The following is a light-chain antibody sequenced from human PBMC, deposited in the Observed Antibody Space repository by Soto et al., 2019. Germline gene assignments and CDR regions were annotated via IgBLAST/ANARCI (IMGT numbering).Light chain of an antibody. J-gene: IGLJ2*01. V-gene: IGLV4-69*01. CDR2: VNSDGSH. Sequence: QLVLTQSPSASASLGGSVKLTCSLSSGLSDYTIAWHQQQPEKGPRFLMRVNSDGSHIKGDEIPDRFSGSSSGTESYLTISSLQSEDEGDYYCQTWGTGARIFGGGTKVTVL. CDR1: SGLSDYT. CDR3: QTWGTGARI.